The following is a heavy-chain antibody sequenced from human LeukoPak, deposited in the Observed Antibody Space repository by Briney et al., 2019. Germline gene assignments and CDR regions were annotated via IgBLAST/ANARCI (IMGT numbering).Heavy chain of an antibody. V-gene: IGHV5-51*01. Sequence: PGESLKISCKGSGYTFSSYWIGWVRQMPGKGLEWMGIIYPGDSDTRYSPSLQGQVTISVDTSIGTAYLQWSSLKASDTAIYYCARQNDFRLDYWGQGTLVTVSS. CDR2: IYPGDSDT. CDR3: ARQNDFRLDY. CDR1: GYTFSSYW. D-gene: IGHD3-3*01. J-gene: IGHJ4*02.